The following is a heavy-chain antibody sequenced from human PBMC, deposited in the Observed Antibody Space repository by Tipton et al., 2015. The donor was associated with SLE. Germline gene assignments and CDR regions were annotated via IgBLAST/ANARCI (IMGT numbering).Heavy chain of an antibody. Sequence: SLRLSCTASGFTFGDYAMCWVRQAPGKGLAWVGFIRSKAYGGTTEYAASVKGRFTISRDDSKSIAYLQMNSLKTEDTAVYYCTRDYGRNSWWPFDYWGRGTLVTATS. CDR1: GFTFGDYA. V-gene: IGHV3-49*04. CDR3: TRDYGRNSWWPFDY. CDR2: IRSKAYGGTT. D-gene: IGHD4-23*01. J-gene: IGHJ4*01.